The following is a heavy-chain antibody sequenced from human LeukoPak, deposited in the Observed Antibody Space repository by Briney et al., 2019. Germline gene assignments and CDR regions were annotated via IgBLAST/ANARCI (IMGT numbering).Heavy chain of an antibody. J-gene: IGHJ5*02. V-gene: IGHV1-69*05. CDR2: IIPIFGTA. CDR3: ARYEGP. Sequence: ASVKVSCKASGGTFSSYAISWVRQAPGQGLEWMGGIIPIFGTANYAQKFQGRATITTGESTTTAYMELSSLRSEDTAVYYCARYEGPWGQGTLVTVSS. D-gene: IGHD3-3*01. CDR1: GGTFSSYA.